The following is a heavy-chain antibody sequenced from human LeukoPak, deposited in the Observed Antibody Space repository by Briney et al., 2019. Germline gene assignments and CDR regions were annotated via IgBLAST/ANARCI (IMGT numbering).Heavy chain of an antibody. CDR1: GGSISSGDYY. V-gene: IGHV4-30-4*01. CDR2: IYYSGST. J-gene: IGHJ6*04. Sequence: SQTLSLTCTVSGGSISSGDYYWSWIRQPPGKGLEWIGYIYYSGSTYYNPSLKSRVTISVDTSKNQFSLKLSSVTAADTAVYYCARYREYCSGGSCQGYYYGMDVWGKGTTVTVFS. CDR3: ARYREYCSGGSCQGYYYGMDV. D-gene: IGHD2-15*01.